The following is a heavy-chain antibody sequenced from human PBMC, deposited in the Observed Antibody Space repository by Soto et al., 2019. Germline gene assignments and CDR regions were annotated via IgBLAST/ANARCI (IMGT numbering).Heavy chain of an antibody. CDR3: ASMEAYGDSLDY. V-gene: IGHV3-23*01. CDR2: ISGSGGTT. Sequence: GGSLRLSCAASGFTFSSYAMSWVRQAPGKGLEWVSAISGSGGTTYYADSVKGRFTISRDNSKNTLYLQMNSLRAEDTAVYYCASMEAYGDSLDYWGQGTLVTVSS. CDR1: GFTFSSYA. J-gene: IGHJ4*02. D-gene: IGHD4-17*01.